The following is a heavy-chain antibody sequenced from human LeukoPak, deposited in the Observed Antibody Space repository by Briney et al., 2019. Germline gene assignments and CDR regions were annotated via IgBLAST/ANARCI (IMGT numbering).Heavy chain of an antibody. CDR2: INPNSGGT. D-gene: IGHD6-19*01. Sequence: ASVKVSCKASGYTFTGYYMHWVRQAPGQGLEWMGWINPNSGGTNYAQKFQGRVTMTRDTSISTAYMELSRLRSVDTAVYYCERAVAGTGGDYWGQRPLVTVS. CDR3: ERAVAGTGGDY. J-gene: IGHJ4*02. CDR1: GYTFTGYY. V-gene: IGHV1-2*02.